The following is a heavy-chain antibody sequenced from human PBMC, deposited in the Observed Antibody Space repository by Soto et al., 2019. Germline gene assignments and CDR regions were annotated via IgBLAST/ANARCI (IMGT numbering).Heavy chain of an antibody. CDR2: ISSSSSHI. CDR1: GFTFSSYS. CDR3: ARDIGRKELCCGGSCYSGFDY. V-gene: IGHV3-21*01. Sequence: EVQLVESGGGLVKPGGSLRLSCAASGFTFSSYSMKWVRQAPGKGLEWVSSISSSSSHIYNADSEKGRFTISRDNAKNALYLQMNGLGAEDTAVYYCARDIGRKELCCGGSCYSGFDYWGQGTLVTVSS. D-gene: IGHD2-15*01. J-gene: IGHJ4*02.